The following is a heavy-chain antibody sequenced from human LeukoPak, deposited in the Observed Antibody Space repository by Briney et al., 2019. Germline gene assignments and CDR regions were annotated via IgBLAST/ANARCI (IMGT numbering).Heavy chain of an antibody. V-gene: IGHV4-39*07. J-gene: IGHJ4*02. D-gene: IGHD2/OR15-2a*01. CDR1: GGSISSSSYY. CDR2: IYYSGST. CDR3: ARADSTYYYYFDY. Sequence: PSETLSLTCTVSGGSISSSSYYWGWIRQPPGKGLEWIGSIYYSGSTYYNPSLKSRVTISVDTSKNQFSLKLSSVTAADTAVYYCARADSTYYYYFDYWGQGTLVTVSS.